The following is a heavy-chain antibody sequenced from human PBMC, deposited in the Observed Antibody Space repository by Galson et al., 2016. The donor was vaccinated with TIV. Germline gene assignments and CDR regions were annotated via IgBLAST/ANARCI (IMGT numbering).Heavy chain of an antibody. Sequence: SVKVSCKASGYTFIGYYMHWVRQAPGQGLEWVGWINPNSSDTNYAQKFQGRVILTKDTSSSTAYMELTSLRSDDTAVYYCARDLECNRWYDNWFDPWGQGTLVTVSS. J-gene: IGHJ5*02. CDR3: ARDLECNRWYDNWFDP. CDR1: GYTFIGYY. V-gene: IGHV1-2*02. CDR2: INPNSSDT. D-gene: IGHD6-13*01.